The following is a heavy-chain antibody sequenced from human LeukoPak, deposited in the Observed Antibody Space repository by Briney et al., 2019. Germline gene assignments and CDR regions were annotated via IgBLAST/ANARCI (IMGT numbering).Heavy chain of an antibody. Sequence: PGGSLRLSCAASGFTFSSYAMSWVRQAPGKGLEWVSVIYSGGSTYYADSVKGRFAISRDNSKNTLYLQMNSLRAEDTAVYYCARDIGRSGWFSMDVWGKGTTVTISS. J-gene: IGHJ6*04. V-gene: IGHV3-66*01. CDR3: ARDIGRSGWFSMDV. CDR2: IYSGGST. CDR1: GFTFSSYA. D-gene: IGHD6-19*01.